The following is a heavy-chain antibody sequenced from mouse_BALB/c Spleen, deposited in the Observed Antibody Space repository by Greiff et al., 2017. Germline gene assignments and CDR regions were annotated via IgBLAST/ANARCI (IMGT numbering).Heavy chain of an antibody. Sequence: EVKLVESGGGLVQPKGSLKLSCAASGFTFNTYAMNWVRQAPGKGLEWVACIRSKSNNYATYYADSVKDRFTISRDDSQSMLYLQMNNLKTEDTAMYYCVGYYYAMDYWGQGTSVTVSS. CDR3: VGYYYAMDY. J-gene: IGHJ4*01. CDR1: GFTFNTYA. V-gene: IGHV10-1*02. CDR2: IRSKSNNYAT.